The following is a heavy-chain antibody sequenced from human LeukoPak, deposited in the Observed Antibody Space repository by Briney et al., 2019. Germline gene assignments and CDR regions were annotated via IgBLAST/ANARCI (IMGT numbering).Heavy chain of an antibody. CDR1: GFTFSSYA. D-gene: IGHD2-8*02. CDR3: ARGIEAILLVDAFDI. CDR2: ISYDGSNK. V-gene: IGHV3-30-3*01. Sequence: PGGSLRLSCAASGFTFSSYAMHWVRQAPGKGLEWVAVISYDGSNKYYADSVKGRFTISRDNSKNTLYLQMNSLRAEDTAVYYCARGIEAILLVDAFDIWGQGTMVTVSS. J-gene: IGHJ3*02.